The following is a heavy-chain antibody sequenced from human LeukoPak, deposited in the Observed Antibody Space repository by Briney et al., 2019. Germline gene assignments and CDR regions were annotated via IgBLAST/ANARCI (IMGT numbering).Heavy chain of an antibody. D-gene: IGHD6-13*01. CDR3: ARDRGIAAGLDY. CDR2: INPNSGGT. CDR1: GYTFTGYY. V-gene: IGHV1-2*02. Sequence: GASVKVSCKASGYTFTGYYMHWVLQAPGQGLEWMGWINPNSGGTNYAQKFQGRVTMTRDTSISTAYMELSRLRSDDTAVYYCARDRGIAAGLDYWGQGTLVTVSS. J-gene: IGHJ4*02.